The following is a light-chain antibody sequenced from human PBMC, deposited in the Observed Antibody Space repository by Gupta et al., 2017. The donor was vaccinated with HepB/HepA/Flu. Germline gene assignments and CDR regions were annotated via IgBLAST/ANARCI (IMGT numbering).Light chain of an antibody. J-gene: IGLJ3*02. Sequence: SYELTQPLSVSVSPGQTARITCSGDALPKKYAYWYKQKPGQAPVLVIYKDNERPSGIPERFSGSSSGTIVTLTISGVQAEDEADYYCQSGDSSGTHQVFGGGTKLTVL. V-gene: IGLV3-25*03. CDR3: QSGDSSGTHQV. CDR2: KDN. CDR1: ALPKKY.